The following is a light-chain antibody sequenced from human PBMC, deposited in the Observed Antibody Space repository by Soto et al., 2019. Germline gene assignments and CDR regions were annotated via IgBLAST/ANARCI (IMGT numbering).Light chain of an antibody. J-gene: IGKJ4*01. V-gene: IGKV1-12*01. CDR1: QGISSR. Sequence: DIQMTQSPSSVSASVGDRVTITCRARQGISSRLAWYQQKPGKAPNLLIDAASNLQSGVPSRFSGSGSETDFTLTIGILQPEDFATSYCQQANRFPLTFGGGTKVAIK. CDR3: QQANRFPLT. CDR2: AAS.